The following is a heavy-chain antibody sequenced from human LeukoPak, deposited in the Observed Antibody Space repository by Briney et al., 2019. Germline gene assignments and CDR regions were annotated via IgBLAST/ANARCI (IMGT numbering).Heavy chain of an antibody. CDR1: GGSISSGGYY. J-gene: IGHJ3*02. V-gene: IGHV4-31*03. Sequence: SETLSLTCTVSGGSISSGGYYWSWIRQHPGKGLEWIGYIYYSGSTYYNPSLKSRVTISVDTSKNQFSLKLSSVTAADTAVYYCARDFPYDSSGYYSSDAFDIWGQGTMVTVSS. D-gene: IGHD3-22*01. CDR2: IYYSGST. CDR3: ARDFPYDSSGYYSSDAFDI.